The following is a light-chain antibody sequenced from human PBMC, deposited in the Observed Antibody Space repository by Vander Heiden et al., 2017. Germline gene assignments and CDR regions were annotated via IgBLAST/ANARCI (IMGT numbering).Light chain of an antibody. CDR2: GAS. V-gene: IGKV3-20*01. Sequence: EIVLTQSPGTLSLSPGERATLSCRASQSVSSSYLAWYQQKPGQAPRLLIYGASSRATGIPDRFSGSGSGTDFTLTINRLEPEDFAVYYCQQYGSSPRTFGLGTKLEIK. J-gene: IGKJ2*01. CDR3: QQYGSSPRT. CDR1: QSVSSSY.